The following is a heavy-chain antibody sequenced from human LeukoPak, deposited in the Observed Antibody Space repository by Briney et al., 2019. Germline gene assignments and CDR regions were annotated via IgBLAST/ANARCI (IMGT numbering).Heavy chain of an antibody. CDR2: ISSSGSTI. V-gene: IGHV3-11*01. CDR3: ARVGTWTSHYFDY. Sequence: PGGSLRLSCAASGFTFSDYYMSWIRQAPGKGLEWVSYISSSGSTIYYADSVKGRFTISRDNAKNSLYVQMNSLRAEDTAVYYCARVGTWTSHYFDYWGQGTLVTVSS. J-gene: IGHJ4*02. CDR1: GFTFSDYY. D-gene: IGHD1-1*01.